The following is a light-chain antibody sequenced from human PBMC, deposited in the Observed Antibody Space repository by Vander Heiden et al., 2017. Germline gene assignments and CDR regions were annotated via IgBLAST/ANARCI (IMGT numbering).Light chain of an antibody. Sequence: EIVLTRSPLSLPVTPGEPAPISGRSCQRLIYSDGSTYVDWYLQKPGQSPQLLVYLVSNRASGVPDRFSGSGSGTDFTLRISRVEAEDVGVYYCMQPLHTPWTFGQGTKVEI. CDR3: MQPLHTPWT. J-gene: IGKJ1*01. V-gene: IGKV2-28*01. CDR1: QRLIYSDGSTY. CDR2: LVS.